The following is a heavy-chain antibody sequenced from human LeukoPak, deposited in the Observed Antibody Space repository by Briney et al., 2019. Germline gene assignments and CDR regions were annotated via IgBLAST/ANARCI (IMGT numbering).Heavy chain of an antibody. V-gene: IGHV3-21*01. D-gene: IGHD1-26*01. CDR3: ARGYHFSGSSYLAYFDY. J-gene: IGHJ4*02. CDR2: ISSSSSYI. CDR1: GFTFSSYS. Sequence: PGGSLRLSCAASGFTFSSYSMNWVRQAPGKGLEWVSSISSSSSYIYYADSVKGRFTISRDNAKNTLYLEVNNLRAEDTAVYFCARGYHFSGSSYLAYFDYWGQGTLVTVSS.